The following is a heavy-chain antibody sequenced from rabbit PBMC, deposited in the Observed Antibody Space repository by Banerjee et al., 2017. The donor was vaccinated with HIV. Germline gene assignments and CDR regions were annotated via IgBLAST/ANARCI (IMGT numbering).Heavy chain of an antibody. Sequence: QEQLEESGGDLVKPEGSLTLTCTASGFSFSSNYWLCWVRQAPGKGLEWIACNGAGKGSTYDATWAKGRFNIAKTSSTPVTLQMTRMTAADTATYFCARDSGSDWGFYFALWGPVSMV. D-gene: IGHD4-1*01. J-gene: IGHJ4*01. CDR3: ARDSGSDWGFYFAL. V-gene: IGHV1S45*01. CDR2: NGAGKGST. CDR1: GFSFSSNYW.